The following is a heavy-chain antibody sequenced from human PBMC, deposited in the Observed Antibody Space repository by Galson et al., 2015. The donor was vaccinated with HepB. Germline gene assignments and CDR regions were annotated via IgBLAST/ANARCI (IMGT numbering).Heavy chain of an antibody. D-gene: IGHD3-22*01. CDR1: GFTFSSYG. Sequence: SLRLSCAASGFTFSSYGMHWVHQAPGKGLEWVAVIWYDGSNKYYADSVKGRFTISRDNSKNTLYLQMNSLRAEDTAVYYCARDQLLTDSSGYHPFCFDYWGQGTLVTVSS. CDR2: IWYDGSNK. V-gene: IGHV3-33*01. CDR3: ARDQLLTDSSGYHPFCFDY. J-gene: IGHJ4*02.